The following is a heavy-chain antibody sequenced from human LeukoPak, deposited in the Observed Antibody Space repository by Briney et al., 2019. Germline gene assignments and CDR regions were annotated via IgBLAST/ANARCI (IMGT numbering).Heavy chain of an antibody. CDR1: GYTLTSYA. CDR3: ARGYIFGSENAFDI. Sequence: ASVKVSCKASGYTLTSYAINWVRQATGQGLEWMGWMNPNSGNTGYAQKFQGRVTMTRNTSISTAYIELSSLRSEDTAVYYCARGYIFGSENAFDIWGQGTMVTVSS. CDR2: MNPNSGNT. J-gene: IGHJ3*02. V-gene: IGHV1-8*01. D-gene: IGHD3-3*02.